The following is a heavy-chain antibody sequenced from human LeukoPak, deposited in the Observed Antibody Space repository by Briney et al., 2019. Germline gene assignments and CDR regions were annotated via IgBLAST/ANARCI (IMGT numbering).Heavy chain of an antibody. CDR2: ISGSGGST. J-gene: IGHJ4*02. CDR1: GFTFSSYA. V-gene: IGHV3-23*01. D-gene: IGHD3-10*01. CDR3: AKDLDGSGRYYADY. Sequence: GGSLRLSCAASGFTFSSYAMSWVRQAPGKGLEWVSAISGSGGSTYYADSVKGRFTISRDNSKNTLYLQVSSLRAEDTAVYYCAKDLDGSGRYYADYWGQGTLVTVSS.